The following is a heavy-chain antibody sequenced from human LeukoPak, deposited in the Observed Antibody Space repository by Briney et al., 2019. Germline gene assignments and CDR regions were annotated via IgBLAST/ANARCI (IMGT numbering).Heavy chain of an antibody. D-gene: IGHD3-10*01. CDR1: GGSISSGGYY. CDR3: ATGSYSYYFDY. CDR2: IYHSGST. J-gene: IGHJ4*02. V-gene: IGHV4-30-2*01. Sequence: SQTLSLTCTVSGGSISSGGYYWSWIRQPPGKGLEWIGYIYHSGSTYYNPSLKSRVTISVDRSKNQFSLKLSSVTAADTAVYYCATGSYSYYFDYWGQGTLVTVSS.